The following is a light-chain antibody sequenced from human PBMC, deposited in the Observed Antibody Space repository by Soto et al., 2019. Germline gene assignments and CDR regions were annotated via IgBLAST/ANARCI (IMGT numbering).Light chain of an antibody. Sequence: QSALTQPASASGSPGQSITISCTGTSSNVGGYNYVSWYQQHPGKAPKLLIYDVSNRPSGVSSRFSASKSGNTASLTISGLQAEDEADYYCSSYTTSSTVVFGGGTKLTVL. V-gene: IGLV2-14*03. CDR1: SSNVGGYNY. CDR2: DVS. CDR3: SSYTTSSTVV. J-gene: IGLJ2*01.